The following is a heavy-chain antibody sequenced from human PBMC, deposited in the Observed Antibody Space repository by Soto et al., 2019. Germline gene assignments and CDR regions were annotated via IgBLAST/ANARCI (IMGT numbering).Heavy chain of an antibody. CDR1: GLTVSGKKC. J-gene: IGHJ3*01. CDR3: ASWHEREHAYDV. V-gene: IGHV3-53*01. D-gene: IGHD1-1*01. CDR2: LYDVDGS. Sequence: GGSLRLSCAAFGLTVSGKKCVAWVRQAPGKGLEWVSALYDVDGSFYADSVKGRFTTSSDSSKTTVYLQMNGLRPDDTAVYYCASWHEREHAYDVWGQGTTVTVSS.